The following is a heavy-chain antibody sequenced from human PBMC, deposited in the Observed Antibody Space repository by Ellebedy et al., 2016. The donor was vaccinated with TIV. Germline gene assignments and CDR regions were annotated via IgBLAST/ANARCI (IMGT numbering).Heavy chain of an antibody. J-gene: IGHJ3*02. Sequence: PGGSLRLSCAASGFTFRSYGIHWVRRAPGKGLEWVAAIGYDGSKKSYADSVKGRITITRDNSKTTVDLQMNSLRAEDTAVYYCAKRAQISSHGLDIWGQGTMVTVSS. V-gene: IGHV3-30*02. CDR1: GFTFRSYG. D-gene: IGHD4-17*01. CDR2: IGYDGSKK. CDR3: AKRAQISSHGLDI.